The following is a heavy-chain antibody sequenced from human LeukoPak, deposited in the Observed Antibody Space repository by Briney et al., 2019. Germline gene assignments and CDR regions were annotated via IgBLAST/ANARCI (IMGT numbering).Heavy chain of an antibody. CDR1: GGSNSSYY. Sequence: SETLSLTCTVSGGSNSSYYWSWIRQPPGKGLEWIGYIYYSGSTNYNPSLKSRVTISIDTSKNQFSLKLSSVTAADTAVYYCARAWGDIVVVPAAPYGMDVWGQGTTVTVSS. J-gene: IGHJ6*02. CDR3: ARAWGDIVVVPAAPYGMDV. CDR2: IYYSGST. V-gene: IGHV4-59*01. D-gene: IGHD2-2*01.